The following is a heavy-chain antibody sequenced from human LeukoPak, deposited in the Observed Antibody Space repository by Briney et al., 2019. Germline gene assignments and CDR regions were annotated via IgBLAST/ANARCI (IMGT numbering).Heavy chain of an antibody. Sequence: GGSLRLSCAASGFTFSSYEMNWVRQAPGKGLEWVSYISSSGSTIYYADSVKGRFTISRDNAKNSLYLQMNSLRAEDTAVYYCTCSGYYFADYSYFYMDVWGKGTTVTISS. CDR3: TCSGYYFADYSYFYMDV. CDR1: GFTFSSYE. J-gene: IGHJ6*03. D-gene: IGHD3-22*01. V-gene: IGHV3-48*03. CDR2: ISSSGSTI.